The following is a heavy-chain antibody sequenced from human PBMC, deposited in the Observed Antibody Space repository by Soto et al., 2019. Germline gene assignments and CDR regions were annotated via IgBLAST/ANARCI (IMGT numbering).Heavy chain of an antibody. Sequence: GGSLRLSCAASGFTFSSYSMNWVRQAPGKGLEWVSSISSSSSYIYYADSVKGRFTISRDNAKNSLYLQMNSLRAEDTAVYYCARDPPPNCSSTSCYSYYYYYYMDVWGKGTTVTVSS. CDR1: GFTFSSYS. D-gene: IGHD2-2*01. CDR2: ISSSSSYI. V-gene: IGHV3-21*01. CDR3: ARDPPPNCSSTSCYSYYYYYYMDV. J-gene: IGHJ6*03.